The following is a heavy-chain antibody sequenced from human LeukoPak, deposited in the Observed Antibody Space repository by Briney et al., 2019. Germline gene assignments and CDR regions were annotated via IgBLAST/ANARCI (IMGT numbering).Heavy chain of an antibody. J-gene: IGHJ4*02. CDR1: GGSISSSGHY. CDR2: IYYSGTT. V-gene: IGHV4-39*01. D-gene: IGHD2-15*01. CDR3: ARQRGYCSGGSCYRTPHFDY. Sequence: SETLSLTCTVSGGSISSSGHYWGWIRQPPGKGLEWIGSIYYSGTTYYNPSLKSRVTISVDTSKNQFSLRLSSVTAADTAVYYCARQRGYCSGGSCYRTPHFDYWGQGTLVTVSS.